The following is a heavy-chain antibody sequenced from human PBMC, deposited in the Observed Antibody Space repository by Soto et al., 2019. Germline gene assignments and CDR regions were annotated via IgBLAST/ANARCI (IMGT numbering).Heavy chain of an antibody. CDR1: GFTFSSYW. Sequence: GGSLRLSCAASGFTFSSYWMSWVRQAPGKGLEWVANIKQDGSEKYYVDSVKGRFTISRDNAKNSLYLQMNSLRAEDTAVYYCARDRAAAGGDYFDYWGQGTLVTVSS. J-gene: IGHJ4*02. V-gene: IGHV3-7*01. CDR2: IKQDGSEK. CDR3: ARDRAAAGGDYFDY. D-gene: IGHD6-13*01.